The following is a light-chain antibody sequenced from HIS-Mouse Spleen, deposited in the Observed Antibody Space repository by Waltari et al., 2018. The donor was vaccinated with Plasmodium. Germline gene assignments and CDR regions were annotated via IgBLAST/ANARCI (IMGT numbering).Light chain of an antibody. V-gene: IGLV3-10*01. CDR2: EDS. CDR3: YSTDSSGNHRV. CDR1: ALPKKY. J-gene: IGLJ3*02. Sequence: SYELTQPPSVSVSPGQTARITCPGDALPKKYAYWYQQKSGQAPVLVIKEDSKRPSGIPERFSGSSSGTMATLTISGAQVEDEADYYCYSTDSSGNHRVFGGGTKLTVL.